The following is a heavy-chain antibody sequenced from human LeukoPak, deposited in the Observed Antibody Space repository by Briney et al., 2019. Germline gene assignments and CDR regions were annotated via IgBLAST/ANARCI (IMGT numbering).Heavy chain of an antibody. J-gene: IGHJ5*02. Sequence: SETLSLICTVSGGSISSYYWSWIRQPPGKGLEEIGYIYYSGSTNYNPSLKSRVTISVDTSKNQFSLKLSSVTAADTAVYYCTRFRGVIGSWFDPWGQGTLVTVSS. V-gene: IGHV4-59*08. CDR1: GGSISSYY. D-gene: IGHD3-10*01. CDR3: TRFRGVIGSWFDP. CDR2: IYYSGST.